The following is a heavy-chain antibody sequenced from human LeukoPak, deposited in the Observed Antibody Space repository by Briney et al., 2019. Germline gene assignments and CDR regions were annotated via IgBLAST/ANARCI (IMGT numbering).Heavy chain of an antibody. CDR2: INPNSGGT. D-gene: IGHD6-6*01. CDR1: GYTFTGYY. V-gene: IGHV1-2*02. J-gene: IGHJ6*02. CDR3: ARAILSSIAARPGYYYGMDV. Sequence: ASVKVSCKASGYTFTGYYMHWVRQAPGQGLEWMGWINPNSGGTNYAQKFQGRVTMTRDTSISTADMELSRLRSDDTAVYDCARAILSSIAARPGYYYGMDVWGQGTTVTVSS.